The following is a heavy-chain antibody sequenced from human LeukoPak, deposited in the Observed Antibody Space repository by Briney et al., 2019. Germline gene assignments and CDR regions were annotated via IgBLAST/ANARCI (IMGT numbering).Heavy chain of an antibody. J-gene: IGHJ5*02. CDR2: MNPNSGNI. Sequence: ASVKVSCKASGYTFTSYDINWVRQATGQGLEWMGWMNPNSGNIGYAQKFQGRVTMTRNTSISTAYMELSSLRSEDTAVYYCARGYCSSTSCFRGWNWFDPWGQGTLVTVSS. D-gene: IGHD2-2*01. CDR1: GYTFTSYD. V-gene: IGHV1-8*01. CDR3: ARGYCSSTSCFRGWNWFDP.